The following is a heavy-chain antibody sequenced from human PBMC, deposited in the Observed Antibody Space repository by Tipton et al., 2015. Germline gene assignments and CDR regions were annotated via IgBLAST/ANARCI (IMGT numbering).Heavy chain of an antibody. J-gene: IGHJ4*02. Sequence: SLRLSCSAAGFTLSRYAMNWVRQAPGKGLEYISAITSNGYSTFYADSVKGRFTISRDNSKNTLSLQMSSLRPEDTAVYYCVKDGYYYDNRGYSPLDYWGQGTLVTVSS. D-gene: IGHD3-22*01. CDR1: GFTLSRYA. CDR2: ITSNGYST. CDR3: VKDGYYYDNRGYSPLDY. V-gene: IGHV3-64D*08.